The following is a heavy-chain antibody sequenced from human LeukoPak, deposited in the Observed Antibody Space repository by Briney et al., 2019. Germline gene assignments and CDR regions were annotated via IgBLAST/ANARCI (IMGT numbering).Heavy chain of an antibody. V-gene: IGHV3-13*01. CDR2: IGTAGDT. J-gene: IGHJ4*02. CDR3: ARDPSSSSLDY. D-gene: IGHD6-6*01. CDR1: GFTFSSYD. Sequence: GGSLRLSCAASGFTFSSYDMHWVRQATGKGLEWVSAIGTAGDTYYPGSAKGRFSISRENAKNSLYLQMNSLRAGDTAVYYCARDPSSSSLDYWGQGTLVTVSS.